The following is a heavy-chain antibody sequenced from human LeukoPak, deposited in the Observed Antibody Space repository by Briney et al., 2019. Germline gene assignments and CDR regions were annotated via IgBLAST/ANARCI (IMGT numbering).Heavy chain of an antibody. J-gene: IGHJ4*02. D-gene: IGHD4-17*01. CDR2: ISSSSSYI. Sequence: GGSLGLSCAASGFTFSSYSMNWVRQAPGKGLEWVSSISSSSSYIYYADSVKGRFTISRDNAKNSLYLQMNSLRAEDTAVYYCARGIYGDPSDYWGQGTLVTVSS. CDR1: GFTFSSYS. V-gene: IGHV3-21*01. CDR3: ARGIYGDPSDY.